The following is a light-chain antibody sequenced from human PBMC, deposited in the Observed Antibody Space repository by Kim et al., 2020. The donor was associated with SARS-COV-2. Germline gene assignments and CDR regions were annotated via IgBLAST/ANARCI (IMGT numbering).Light chain of an antibody. J-gene: IGLJ3*02. CDR3: QVWDTSNEYGV. Sequence: SYELTQPPSVSVAPGKTASVTCGGSDIGYKTVHWYQQKPGQAPGVVIHSDVDRASGIPERISGSKSANTATLTISRVEAGDEGDYYCQVWDTSNEYGVFG. CDR2: SDV. V-gene: IGLV3-21*04. CDR1: DIGYKT.